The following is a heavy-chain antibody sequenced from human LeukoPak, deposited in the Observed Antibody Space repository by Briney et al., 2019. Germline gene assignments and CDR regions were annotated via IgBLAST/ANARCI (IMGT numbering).Heavy chain of an antibody. D-gene: IGHD3-10*01. CDR1: GGSISSGDYY. V-gene: IGHV4-30-4*01. CDR2: IYYSGST. J-gene: IGHJ4*02. CDR3: ARSDRDYGSGSYYTPSLEY. Sequence: SETLSLTCTVSGGSISSGDYYWRWIRQPPGKGLEWIGYIYYSGSTYYNPSLKSRVTISVDTSKNQFSLKLSSVTAADTAVYCCARSDRDYGSGSYYTPSLEYWGQGTLVTVSS.